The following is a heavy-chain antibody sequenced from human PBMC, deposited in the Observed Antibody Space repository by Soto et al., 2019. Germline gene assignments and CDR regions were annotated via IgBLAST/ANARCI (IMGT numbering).Heavy chain of an antibody. V-gene: IGHV4-59*01. Sequence: KPSETLSLTCTVSGDSISDYYWSWIRQSPGKGLEWIGYIYHSGSTYYNPSLKSRVTISLDASKNQFSLKLSYVTAADTAVYYCARASRNYFAYWGQGTLVTVSS. CDR1: GDSISDYY. J-gene: IGHJ4*02. CDR3: ARASRNYFAY. CDR2: IYHSGST.